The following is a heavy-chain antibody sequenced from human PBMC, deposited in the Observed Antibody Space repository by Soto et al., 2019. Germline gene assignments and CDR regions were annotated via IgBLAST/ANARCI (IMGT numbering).Heavy chain of an antibody. D-gene: IGHD2-2*02. Sequence: LGLSCAASGFTFSSYARSWVREAQGKGLEWVSAISGSGGSTYYADSVKGRFTISRDNSKNTLYLQMNSLRAEDTAVYYCAKRVVVPAAIPAPFDYWGQGTLVTVSS. CDR1: GFTFSSYA. CDR2: ISGSGGST. J-gene: IGHJ4*02. CDR3: AKRVVVPAAIPAPFDY. V-gene: IGHV3-23*01.